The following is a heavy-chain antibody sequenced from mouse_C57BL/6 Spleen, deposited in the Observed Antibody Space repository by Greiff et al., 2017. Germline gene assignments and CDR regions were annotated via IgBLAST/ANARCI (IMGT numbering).Heavy chain of an antibody. D-gene: IGHD1-1*01. J-gene: IGHJ2*01. Sequence: QVQLQESGPELVKPGASVKISCKASGYAFSSSWLNWVKQRPGTGLEWIGRIYPGDGDTNYNGQFKGKATLTADKSSSTAYMQLSSLTSEDSAVYFCARDPYYYGSSYYYFDYWGQGTTLTVSS. CDR2: IYPGDGDT. V-gene: IGHV1-82*01. CDR1: GYAFSSSW. CDR3: ARDPYYYGSSYYYFDY.